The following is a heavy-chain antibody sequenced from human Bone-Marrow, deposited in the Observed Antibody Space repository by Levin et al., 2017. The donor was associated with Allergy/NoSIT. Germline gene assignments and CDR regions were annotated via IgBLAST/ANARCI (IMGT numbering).Heavy chain of an antibody. D-gene: IGHD3-22*01. J-gene: IGHJ4*02. V-gene: IGHV3-23*01. Sequence: PGASVKVSCEASGFTFSSYAMTWVRQAPGKGLEWVSGISVNGGNTYYADSVKGRFTISRDNSKNTLYLQMNSLRAEDTALYYCAKGLGVVSLLDYWGQGTLVTVSS. CDR1: GFTFSSYA. CDR3: AKGLGVVSLLDY. CDR2: ISVNGGNT.